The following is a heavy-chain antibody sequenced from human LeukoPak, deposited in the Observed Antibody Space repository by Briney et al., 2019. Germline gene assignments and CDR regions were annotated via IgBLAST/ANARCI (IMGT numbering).Heavy chain of an antibody. CDR3: ARRYCTNGVCYDDRGAFDI. D-gene: IGHD2-8*01. J-gene: IGHJ3*02. CDR2: IIPIFGTA. Sequence: ASVKVSCKASGGTFSSYAISWVRQAPGQGLEWMGGIIPIFGTANYAQKFQGRVTITADESTSTAYMELSSLRSEDTAIYYCARRYCTNGVCYDDRGAFDIWGQGTMLTVSS. V-gene: IGHV1-69*13. CDR1: GGTFSSYA.